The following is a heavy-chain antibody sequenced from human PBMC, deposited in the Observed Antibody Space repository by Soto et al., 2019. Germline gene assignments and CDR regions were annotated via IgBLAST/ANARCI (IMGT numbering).Heavy chain of an antibody. J-gene: IGHJ6*01. CDR3: ARRRSTVTTAWFYHAMDV. V-gene: IGHV3-33*01. CDR1: GFTFGDYG. Sequence: GGSLRLSCEASGFTFGDYGMHWVRQAPGKGLEWVAVIWFDGSNKYYSESVKGRFTISRDNSKNTVDLQMDSLRGDDTAVYYCARRRSTVTTAWFYHAMDVWGRGTTVTVSS. CDR2: IWFDGSNK. D-gene: IGHD4-17*01.